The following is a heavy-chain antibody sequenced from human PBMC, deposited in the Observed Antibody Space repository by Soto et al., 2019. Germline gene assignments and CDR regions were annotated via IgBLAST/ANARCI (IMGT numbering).Heavy chain of an antibody. V-gene: IGHV1-3*01. Sequence: ASVKVSCKASGYTFTSYAMHWVRQAPGQRLEWMGWINAGNGNTKYSQKFQGRVTITRDTSASTAYMELSSLRSEDTAVYYCARGTYYYDGSGYYYFDYWGQGTLVTVSS. CDR2: INAGNGNT. J-gene: IGHJ4*02. D-gene: IGHD3-22*01. CDR1: GYTFTSYA. CDR3: ARGTYYYDGSGYYYFDY.